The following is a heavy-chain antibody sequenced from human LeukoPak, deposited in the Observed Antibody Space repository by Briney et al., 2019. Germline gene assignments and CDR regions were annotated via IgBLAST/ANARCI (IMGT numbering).Heavy chain of an antibody. Sequence: SETLSLTCTASGGSISSSSYYWGWIRQPPGKGLEWIGSIYYSGSTYYNPSLKSRVTISVDTSKNQFSLKLSSVTAADTAVYYCASQGNVEMATISGGGLPFLDYWGQGTLVTVSS. CDR1: GGSISSSSYY. CDR3: ASQGNVEMATISGGGLPFLDY. CDR2: IYYSGST. D-gene: IGHD5-24*01. V-gene: IGHV4-39*01. J-gene: IGHJ4*02.